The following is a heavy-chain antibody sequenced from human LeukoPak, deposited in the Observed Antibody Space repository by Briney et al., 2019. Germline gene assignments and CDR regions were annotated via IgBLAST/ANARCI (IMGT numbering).Heavy chain of an antibody. Sequence: KPSETLSLTCAVYGGSFSGYYWSWIRQPPGKGLEWIGEIDDSGSTNYNPSLKSRVTISVDTSKNQFSLKLSSVTAADTAVYYCARRGYCTNGVCNNWFDPWGQGTLVTVSS. CDR2: IDDSGST. V-gene: IGHV4-34*01. CDR1: GGSFSGYY. CDR3: ARRGYCTNGVCNNWFDP. D-gene: IGHD2-8*01. J-gene: IGHJ5*02.